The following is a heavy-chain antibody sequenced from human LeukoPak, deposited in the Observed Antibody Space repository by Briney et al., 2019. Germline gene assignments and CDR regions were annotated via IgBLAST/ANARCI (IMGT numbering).Heavy chain of an antibody. CDR3: ARDDSLVYDILAGYPPSGYYGVDV. Sequence: GGALRLSCTASGFSFSSYEMNGVGQAPGRGLAGVSYINGRGTIKYYADSVKGRFTISRDNAKNSLSLQLSSLRVEDTAIYYCARDDSLVYDILAGYPPSGYYGVDVWGKGTTVIVSS. J-gene: IGHJ6*04. CDR1: GFSFSSYE. D-gene: IGHD3-9*01. CDR2: INGRGTIK. V-gene: IGHV3-48*03.